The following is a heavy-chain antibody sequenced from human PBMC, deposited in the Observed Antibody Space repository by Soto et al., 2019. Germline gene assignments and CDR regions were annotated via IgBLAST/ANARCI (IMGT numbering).Heavy chain of an antibody. CDR2: IYYSGST. CDR3: ARVYGDCFDY. CDR1: SDSISSYY. D-gene: IGHD4-17*01. J-gene: IGHJ4*02. Sequence: SDTLSLTCTVFSDSISSYYWSWIRQPPGKGLEWIGYIYYSGSTNYNPSLKSRVTISVDTSKNQFSLKLSSVTAADTAVYYCARVYGDCFDYWGQGTLVTVS. V-gene: IGHV4-59*01.